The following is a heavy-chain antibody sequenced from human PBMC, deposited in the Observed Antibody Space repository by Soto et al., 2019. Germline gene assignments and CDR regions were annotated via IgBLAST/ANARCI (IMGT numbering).Heavy chain of an antibody. CDR3: ARDPAAAASAWFDP. J-gene: IGHJ5*02. V-gene: IGHV1-69*13. CDR2: IIPIFGTA. D-gene: IGHD6-13*01. CDR1: GGTFSSYA. Sequence: SVKVSCKASGGTFSSYAISWVRQAPGQGLEWMGGIIPIFGTANYAQKFQGRVTITADESTSTAYMELSSLRSEDTAVYYCARDPAAAASAWFDPWGQGTLVTVS.